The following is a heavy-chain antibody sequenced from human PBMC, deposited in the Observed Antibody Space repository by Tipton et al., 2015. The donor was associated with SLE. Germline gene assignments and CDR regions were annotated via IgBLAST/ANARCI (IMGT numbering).Heavy chain of an antibody. D-gene: IGHD3-9*01. J-gene: IGHJ4*02. CDR1: GFLFSNYW. CDR2: ISADGYTT. CDR3: ASLHYDALTGPREDV. Sequence: SLRLSCAASGFLFSNYWMHWVRQAPGKGLVWVSRISADGYTTTYADSVRGRFTISRDNAKDTLYLQMNSLRGEDTAVYYCASLHYDALTGPREDVWGQGSLVTVSS. V-gene: IGHV3-74*03.